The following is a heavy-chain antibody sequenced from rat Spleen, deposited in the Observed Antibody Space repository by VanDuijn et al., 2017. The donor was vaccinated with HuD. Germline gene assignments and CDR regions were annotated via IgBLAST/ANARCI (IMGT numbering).Heavy chain of an antibody. V-gene: IGHV5-7*01. CDR2: ISYDGSST. Sequence: EVQLVESGGGLVQPGRSLKLSCAASGFTFSDYNMAWVRQAPKKGLEWVATISYDGSSTYYRDSVKGRFTISRDNAKSTLYLQMDSLRSEDTATYYCARRGNNLDYWGQGVMVTVSS. CDR1: GFTFSDYN. CDR3: ARRGNNLDY. D-gene: IGHD1-10*01. J-gene: IGHJ2*01.